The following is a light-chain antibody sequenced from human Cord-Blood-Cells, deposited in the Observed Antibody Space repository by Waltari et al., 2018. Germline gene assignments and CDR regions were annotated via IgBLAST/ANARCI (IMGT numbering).Light chain of an antibody. CDR1: QSVSSN. CDR3: QQYNNWPYT. J-gene: IGKJ2*01. V-gene: IGKV3-15*01. CDR2: GAS. Sequence: EIVMTQSPATLSVFPGERATLSCRASQSVSSNLAWYQQKPGQAPRLLIYGASTRATGNPARFSGSGSGTEFTLTISSLQSEDFAVYYCQQYNNWPYTFGQGTKLEIK.